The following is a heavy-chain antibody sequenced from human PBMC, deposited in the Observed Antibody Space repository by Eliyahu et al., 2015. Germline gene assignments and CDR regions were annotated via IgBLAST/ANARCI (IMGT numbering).Heavy chain of an antibody. CDR3: ARGPETKSAYYYNY. CDR2: IIPIFGKA. V-gene: IGHV1-69*01. Sequence: EVKKPGSSVKVSCKVSGGTFTSYAISWVRQAPGQGLEWMGGIIPIFGKANYAQKFQGRVTITADESTSTAYMELSSLRSEDTAVYYCARGPETKSAYYYNYWGQGTLVIVSS. J-gene: IGHJ4*02. D-gene: IGHD3-22*01. CDR1: GGTFTSYA.